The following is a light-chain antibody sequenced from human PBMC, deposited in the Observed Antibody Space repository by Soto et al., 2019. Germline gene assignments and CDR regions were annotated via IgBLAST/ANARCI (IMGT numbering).Light chain of an antibody. J-gene: IGLJ1*01. Sequence: QSALTQPASVSGSPGQSITISCTGTSSDVGGYNYVSWYQQHPGKAPKLMIYDVSNRPSGVSNRFSGSKSGNMASLTTSGLQAEDEADYYCSSYTSSSTLEVFGTGTKVTVL. V-gene: IGLV2-14*01. CDR2: DVS. CDR1: SSDVGGYNY. CDR3: SSYTSSSTLEV.